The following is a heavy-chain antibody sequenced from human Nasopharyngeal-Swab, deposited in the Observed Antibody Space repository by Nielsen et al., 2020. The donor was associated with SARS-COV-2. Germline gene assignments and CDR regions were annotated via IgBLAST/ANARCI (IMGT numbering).Heavy chain of an antibody. D-gene: IGHD4-17*01. V-gene: IGHV3-15*01. CDR1: GFTFSNAW. J-gene: IGHJ4*02. CDR3: TTDLHDYGDYDY. CDR2: IKSKTEGGTT. Sequence: GESLKISCGASGFTFSNAWMSWVRQAPGKGLEWVGRIKSKTEGGTTDYAAPVKGRFTISRDDSKNTLFLQMNSLKTEDTVVYYCTTDLHDYGDYDYWGQGTVVTVSS.